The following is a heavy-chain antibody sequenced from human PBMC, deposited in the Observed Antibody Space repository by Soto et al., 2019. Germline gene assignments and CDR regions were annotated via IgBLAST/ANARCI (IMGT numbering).Heavy chain of an antibody. Sequence: ASVKVSCKASGYTSTGYYMHWVRQAPGQGLEWMGWINPNSGGTNYAQKFQGRVTMTRDTSISTAYMELSRLRTDDSAVYYCARGWELIHFYFDSWGQGTLVTVSS. CDR1: GYTSTGYY. J-gene: IGHJ4*02. V-gene: IGHV1-2*02. CDR2: INPNSGGT. D-gene: IGHD1-26*01. CDR3: ARGWELIHFYFDS.